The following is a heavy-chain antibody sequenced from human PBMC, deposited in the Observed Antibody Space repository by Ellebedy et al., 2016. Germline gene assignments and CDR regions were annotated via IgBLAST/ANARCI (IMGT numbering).Heavy chain of an antibody. CDR2: IRNDGSDP. CDR3: AKAVNGYTTGWVDS. CDR1: GFSFSDYW. D-gene: IGHD2-2*02. J-gene: IGHJ5*01. Sequence: GESLKISCTVSGFSFSDYWMDRVRQAPGKGLEWVAVIRNDGSDPKYADSVKGRFTISRDNAERSLYLQMNSLRPEDTALYYCAKAVNGYTTGWVDSWGRGVQVTVSS. V-gene: IGHV3-30*02.